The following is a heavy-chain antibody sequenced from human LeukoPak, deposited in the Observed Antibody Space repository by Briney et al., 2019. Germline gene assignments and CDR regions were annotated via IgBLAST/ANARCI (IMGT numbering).Heavy chain of an antibody. CDR2: ISSSSSTI. V-gene: IGHV3-48*04. CDR1: GFTFSSYS. Sequence: PGGSLRLSCAASGFTFSSYSMNWVRQAPGKGLEWVSYISSSSSTIYYADSVKGRFTISRDNAKNSLYLQMNSLRAEDTAVYYCARSGAYCGGDCYDYWGQGTLVTVSS. D-gene: IGHD2-21*01. CDR3: ARSGAYCGGDCYDY. J-gene: IGHJ4*02.